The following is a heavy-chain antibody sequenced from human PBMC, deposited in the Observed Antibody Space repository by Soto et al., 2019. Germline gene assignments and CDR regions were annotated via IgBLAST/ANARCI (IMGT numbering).Heavy chain of an antibody. V-gene: IGHV3-74*01. J-gene: IGHJ6*03. Sequence: GGSLRLSCAASGFTFSSYWMHWVRQAPGKGLVWVSRINSDGSSTSYADSVKGRFTISRDNAKNTLYLQMNSLRAEDTAVYYCARDGIVVVVAYYYMDVWGKGTTVTVSS. D-gene: IGHD2-15*01. CDR3: ARDGIVVVVAYYYMDV. CDR1: GFTFSSYW. CDR2: INSDGSST.